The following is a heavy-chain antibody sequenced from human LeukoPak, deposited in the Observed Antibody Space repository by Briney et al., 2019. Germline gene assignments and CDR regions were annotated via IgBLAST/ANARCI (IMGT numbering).Heavy chain of an antibody. J-gene: IGHJ4*02. V-gene: IGHV3-48*03. CDR2: ISSSGSTI. Sequence: GGSLRLSCAASGFTFSSYEMNWVRQAPGKGLEWVSYISSSGSTIYYADSVEGRFTISRDNAKNSLYLQMNSLRAEDTAVYYCASGHIVVVPAAIAQDYWGQGTLVTVSS. CDR3: ASGHIVVVPAAIAQDY. CDR1: GFTFSSYE. D-gene: IGHD2-2*01.